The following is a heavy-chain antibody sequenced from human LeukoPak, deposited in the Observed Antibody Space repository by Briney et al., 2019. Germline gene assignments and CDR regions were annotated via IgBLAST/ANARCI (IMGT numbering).Heavy chain of an antibody. J-gene: IGHJ6*03. CDR2: INHSGST. CDR3: ARGWRYCSGGSCYSRYYYTDV. CDR1: GGSFSGYY. D-gene: IGHD2-15*01. Sequence: SETLSLTCAVYGGSFSGYYWSWIRQPPGKGLEWIGEINHSGSTNYNPSLKSRVTISVDTSKNQFSLKLSSVTAADTAVYYCARGWRYCSGGSCYSRYYYTDVWGKGTTVTVSS. V-gene: IGHV4-34*01.